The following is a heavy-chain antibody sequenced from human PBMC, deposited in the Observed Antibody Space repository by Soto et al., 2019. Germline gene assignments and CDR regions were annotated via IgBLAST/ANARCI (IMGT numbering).Heavy chain of an antibody. D-gene: IGHD3-3*01. Sequence: QVQLVESGGGVVQPGRSLRLSCAASGFTFRSYAMHWVRQAPGKGLEWVAVISYDGSNKYYADSVKGRFTISRDNSKNTLYLQMNSLRAEDTAVYYCARDPYYDFWSGAEKYYYYYGMDVWGQGTTVTVSS. CDR3: ARDPYYDFWSGAEKYYYYYGMDV. J-gene: IGHJ6*02. CDR1: GFTFRSYA. V-gene: IGHV3-30-3*01. CDR2: ISYDGSNK.